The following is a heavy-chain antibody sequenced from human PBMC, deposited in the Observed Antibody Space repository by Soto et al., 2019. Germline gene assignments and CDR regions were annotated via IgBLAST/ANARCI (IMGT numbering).Heavy chain of an antibody. Sequence: GGSLRLSCAASGFTFSSYGMHWVRQAPGKGLEWVAVIWYDGSNKYYADSVKGRFTISRDNSKNTLYLQMNSLRAEDTAVYYCARDSQRAADYGDFDYWGQGTLVTVSS. CDR1: GFTFSSYG. V-gene: IGHV3-33*01. D-gene: IGHD4-17*01. J-gene: IGHJ4*02. CDR3: ARDSQRAADYGDFDY. CDR2: IWYDGSNK.